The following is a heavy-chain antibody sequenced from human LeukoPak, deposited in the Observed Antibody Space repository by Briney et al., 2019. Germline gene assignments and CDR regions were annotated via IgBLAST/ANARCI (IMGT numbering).Heavy chain of an antibody. CDR1: GGSISSYY. V-gene: IGHV4-59*08. CDR3: ARQDGSGFLRI. CDR2: IYYSGTT. D-gene: IGHD6-19*01. Sequence: SETLSLTCTVSGGSISSYYWSWIRQPPGKGLEWIGYIYYSGTTNYNPSLKSRVTISVDTSKNQFSLKLSSVTAAGTAVYYCARQDGSGFLRIWGQGTLVTVSS. J-gene: IGHJ4*02.